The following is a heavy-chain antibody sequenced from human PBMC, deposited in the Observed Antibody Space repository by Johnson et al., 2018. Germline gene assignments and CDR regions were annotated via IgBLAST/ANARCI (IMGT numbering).Heavy chain of an antibody. D-gene: IGHD1-14*01. Sequence: VQLVESGGGLVQPGGSLRLSCAASGFTFSRFSMHWVRQAPGKGLEYVSAITYDGGVTYYADSVRGRFTISRDNSKSTLYLQMYSLRVEDMSVYYCAGVGTNDVFDIWGQGAVVTVSS. CDR3: AGVGTNDVFDI. CDR2: ITYDGGVT. J-gene: IGHJ3*02. V-gene: IGHV3-64*07. CDR1: GFTFSRFS.